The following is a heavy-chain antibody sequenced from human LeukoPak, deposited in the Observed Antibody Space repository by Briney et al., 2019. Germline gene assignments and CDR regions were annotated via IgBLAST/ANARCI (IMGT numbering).Heavy chain of an antibody. J-gene: IGHJ4*02. D-gene: IGHD2-8*02. CDR2: FFSSGGEI. Sequence: GGALRLSCSASGFTFSTFPMIWVPQPPGKGVEWVSSFFSSGGEIHYAASVRGRFTLSRDNSKSTLSLQMNSLRAEDTAIYYCATYRQVLLPFESWGQGTLVTVSS. V-gene: IGHV3-23*01. CDR3: ATYRQVLLPFES. CDR1: GFTFSTFP.